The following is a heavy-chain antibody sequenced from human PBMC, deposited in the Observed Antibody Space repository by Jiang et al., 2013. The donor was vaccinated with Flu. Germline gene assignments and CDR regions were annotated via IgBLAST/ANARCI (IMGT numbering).Heavy chain of an antibody. CDR1: GGSISSYY. Sequence: TCTVSGGSISSYYWSWIRQPPGKGLEWIGYIYYSGSTNYNPSLKSRVTISVDTSKNQFSLKLSSVTAADTAVYYCARDRRVRGVMPGEYYYYGMDVWG. D-gene: IGHD3-10*01. CDR3: ARDRRVRGVMPGEYYYYGMDV. J-gene: IGHJ6*02. V-gene: IGHV4-59*01. CDR2: IYYSGST.